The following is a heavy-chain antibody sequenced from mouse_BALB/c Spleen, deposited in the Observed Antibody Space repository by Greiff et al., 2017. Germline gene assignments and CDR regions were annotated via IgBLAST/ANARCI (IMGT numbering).Heavy chain of an antibody. Sequence: VKVVESGAELVRPGASVTLSCKASGYTFTDYEMHWVKQTPVHGLEWIGAIDPETGGTAYNQKFKGKATLTADKSSSTAYMELRSLTSEDSAVYYCTRSIYDGYYSYFDYWGQGTTLTVSS. J-gene: IGHJ2*01. CDR1: GYTFTDYE. CDR2: IDPETGGT. D-gene: IGHD2-3*01. CDR3: TRSIYDGYYSYFDY. V-gene: IGHV1-15*01.